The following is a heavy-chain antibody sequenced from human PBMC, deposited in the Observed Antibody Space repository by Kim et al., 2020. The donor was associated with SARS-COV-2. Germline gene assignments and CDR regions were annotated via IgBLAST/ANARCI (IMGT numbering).Heavy chain of an antibody. V-gene: IGHV3-30*04. CDR1: GFTFSSYA. CDR2: ISYDGSNK. CDR3: ARGGGGGFDY. Sequence: GGSLRLSCAASGFTFSSYAMHWVRQAPGKGLEWVAVISYDGSNKYYADSVKGRFTISRDNSKNTLYLQMNSLRAEDTAVYCCARGGGGGFDYWGQGTLVTVSS. J-gene: IGHJ4*02. D-gene: IGHD2-15*01.